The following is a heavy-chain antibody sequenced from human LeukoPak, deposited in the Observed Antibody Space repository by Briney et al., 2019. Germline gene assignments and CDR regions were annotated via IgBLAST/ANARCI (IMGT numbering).Heavy chain of an antibody. D-gene: IGHD2-2*01. Sequence: SETLSLTCTVSGYSISSGYYWGSIRQPPGKGLEWIGSIYHSWSTYYNPSLKSRVTISVDTSKNQFSLKLSSVTAADTAVYYCARSYQPPRGTFDPWGQGTLVTVSS. CDR3: ARSYQPPRGTFDP. CDR2: IYHSWST. V-gene: IGHV4-38-2*02. CDR1: GYSISSGYY. J-gene: IGHJ5*02.